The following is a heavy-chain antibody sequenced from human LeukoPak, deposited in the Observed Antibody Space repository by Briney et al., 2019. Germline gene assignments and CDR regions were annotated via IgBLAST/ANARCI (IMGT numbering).Heavy chain of an antibody. CDR3: ARGDSGYQNAFDI. CDR1: GYTFTGYY. D-gene: IGHD5-12*01. Sequence: GASVKVSCKASGYTFTGYYMHWERQAPGQGLEWMGWINPNSGGTNYAQKFQGWVTMTRDTSISTAYMELSRLRSDDTAVYYCARGDSGYQNAFDIWGQGTMVTVSS. J-gene: IGHJ3*02. CDR2: INPNSGGT. V-gene: IGHV1-2*04.